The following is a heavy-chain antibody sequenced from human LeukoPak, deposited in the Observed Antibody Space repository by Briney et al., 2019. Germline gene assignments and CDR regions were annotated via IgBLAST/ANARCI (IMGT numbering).Heavy chain of an antibody. CDR1: GFTFSSYA. CDR3: ARVSGSGWYGSDAFDI. J-gene: IGHJ3*02. D-gene: IGHD6-19*01. V-gene: IGHV3-30-3*01. Sequence: GGSLRLSCAASGFTFSSYAMHWVRQAPGKGLEWVAVISYDGSNKYYADSVKGRFTISRDNSKNTLYLQMNSLRAEDTAVYYCARVSGSGWYGSDAFDIWGQGTMVTVSS. CDR2: ISYDGSNK.